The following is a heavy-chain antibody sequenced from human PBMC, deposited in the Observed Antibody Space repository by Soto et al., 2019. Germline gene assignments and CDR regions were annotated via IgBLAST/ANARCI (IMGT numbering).Heavy chain of an antibody. V-gene: IGHV3-30*04. D-gene: IGHD3-10*01. CDR1: GFSFSTYA. CDR3: ARDGGGFGELLLNSYDAFDL. CDR2: ISYDGSNA. Sequence: QEQLVESGGGVVQPGTSLRLSCTASGFSFSTYAMYWVRQAPGKGLEWVAIISYDGSNAYYADSVKGRFTVARDNSKNTLYLQMHSLTAEDTAVYYCARDGGGFGELLLNSYDAFDLWGQGKLVTVSS. J-gene: IGHJ3*01.